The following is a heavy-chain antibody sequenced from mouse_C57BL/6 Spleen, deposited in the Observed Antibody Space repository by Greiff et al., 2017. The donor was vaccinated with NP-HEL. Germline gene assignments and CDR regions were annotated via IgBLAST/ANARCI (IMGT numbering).Heavy chain of an antibody. CDR3: ASLYYYNYGGSY. V-gene: IGHV1-80*01. Sequence: VQLQQSGAELVKPGASVKISCKASGYAFSSYWMNWVKQRPGKGLEWIGQIYPGDGDTNYNGKFKGKATLTADKSYSTAYMQLSSLTSADSAVYVCASLYYYNYGGSYWGQGTLVTVSA. D-gene: IGHD2-1*01. CDR1: GYAFSSYW. J-gene: IGHJ3*01. CDR2: IYPGDGDT.